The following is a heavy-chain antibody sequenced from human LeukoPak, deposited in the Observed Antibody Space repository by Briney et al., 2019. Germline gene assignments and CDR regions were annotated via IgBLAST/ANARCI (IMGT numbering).Heavy chain of an antibody. J-gene: IGHJ4*02. CDR2: INWNGGST. Sequence: PGGSLRLSCAASGFTFDDHGMSWVPQPPGKGLEWVSGINWNGGSTAHADSVKGRFTISRDNAKNSLYLQMNSLRAEDTALYHCARGAYYDSSASPLDYWGQGTLVTVSS. CDR3: ARGAYYDSSASPLDY. V-gene: IGHV3-20*01. CDR1: GFTFDDHG. D-gene: IGHD3-22*01.